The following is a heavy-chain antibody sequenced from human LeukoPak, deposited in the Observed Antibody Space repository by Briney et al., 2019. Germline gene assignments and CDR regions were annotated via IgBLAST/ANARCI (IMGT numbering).Heavy chain of an antibody. CDR3: AKQYDFWSGPDY. J-gene: IGHJ4*02. CDR2: ISRNGGST. D-gene: IGHD3-3*01. Sequence: GGSLRLSCAASGLTFSSYAMNWVRQAPGKGLEWVSVISRNGGSTYYADSVKGRFTISRDNSKNTLYLQMNSLRVEDTAVYYCAKQYDFWSGPDYWGRGTLATVPS. V-gene: IGHV3-23*01. CDR1: GLTFSSYA.